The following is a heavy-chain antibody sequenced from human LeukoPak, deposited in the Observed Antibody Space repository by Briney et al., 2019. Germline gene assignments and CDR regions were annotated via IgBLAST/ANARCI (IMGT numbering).Heavy chain of an antibody. D-gene: IGHD1-26*01. Sequence: GGSLRLSCAASGFTFSSYIMNWVRQAPGKGLEWVSSITSSSTYIHYADSVKGRFTISRDNAKNSLYLQMNSLRAEDTAVYYCARTTSGATFSDYYYYHMDVWGKGTTVTVS. CDR2: ITSSSTYI. V-gene: IGHV3-21*01. J-gene: IGHJ6*03. CDR1: GFTFSSYI. CDR3: ARTTSGATFSDYYYYHMDV.